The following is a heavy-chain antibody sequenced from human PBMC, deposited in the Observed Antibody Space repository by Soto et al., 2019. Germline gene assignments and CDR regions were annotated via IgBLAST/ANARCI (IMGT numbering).Heavy chain of an antibody. Sequence: SETLSLTCAVYGWSVGGYYWSWVRQPPGKGLEWIGGINHSGSITYAPSLKSRVTMSVDTSKNQFSLRLNSVTAADTAVYYCARGEVTTGVFWGQGTQVTLSS. J-gene: IGHJ4*02. CDR2: INHSGSI. D-gene: IGHD4-17*01. CDR3: ARGEVTTGVF. CDR1: GWSVGGYY. V-gene: IGHV4-34*01.